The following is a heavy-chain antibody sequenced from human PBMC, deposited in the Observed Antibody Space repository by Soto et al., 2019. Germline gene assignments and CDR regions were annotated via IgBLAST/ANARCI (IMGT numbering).Heavy chain of an antibody. CDR2: IDSSGVKK. D-gene: IGHD6-19*01. CDR1: GFTFSGLY. CDR3: ARDRGAVTGDYFDY. V-gene: IGHV3-11*01. Sequence: QVQLTESGGGLVKPGGSLRFSCAASGFTFSGLYMSWIRQAPGKGLEWVSCIDSSGVKKYYAESVRGRFTISRDNAKNSLYLQMNSLRAEDTAVYYCARDRGAVTGDYFDYWGQGTLVTVSS. J-gene: IGHJ4*02.